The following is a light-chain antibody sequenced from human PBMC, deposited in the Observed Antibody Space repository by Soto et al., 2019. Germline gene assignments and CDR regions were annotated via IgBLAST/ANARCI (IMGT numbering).Light chain of an antibody. J-gene: IGKJ5*01. CDR2: GAS. CDR3: QQYDNSIT. CDR1: QSVRSNN. Sequence: EIVLTQSPGTLSLSPGETATLSCRASQSVRSNNLAWYHQKPGQTPRLLIYGASNRATGIPDRFSGSGSGTDFTLTISRLEPEDFAVYYCQQYDNSITFGQGTRLEIE. V-gene: IGKV3-20*01.